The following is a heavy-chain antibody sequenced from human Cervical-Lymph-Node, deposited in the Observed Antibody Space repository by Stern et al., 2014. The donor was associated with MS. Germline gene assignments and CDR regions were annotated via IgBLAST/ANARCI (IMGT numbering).Heavy chain of an antibody. CDR1: GDSITSYD. Sequence: QVQLQESGPGLLRPSATLSLTCTVSGDSITSYDWSWIRQPPGKGLEWIGYIYYSGTTNYNASLKGRVAISIDTYKTQFSLRLSSVTAADTAVYYCARATDLWGQGTLVTVSS. CDR3: ARATDL. J-gene: IGHJ5*02. V-gene: IGHV4-59*01. CDR2: IYYSGTT.